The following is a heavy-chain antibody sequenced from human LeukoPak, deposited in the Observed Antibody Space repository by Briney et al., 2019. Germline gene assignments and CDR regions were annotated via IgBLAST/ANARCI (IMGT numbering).Heavy chain of an antibody. J-gene: IGHJ4*03. CDR2: INHRGDT. CDR1: GGSFSAYY. D-gene: IGHD1-1*01. CDR3: ARGPTISETGYFDY. V-gene: IGHV4-34*01. Sequence: SETLSLTCAVYGGSFSAYYWSWVRQSPGKGLEWIAEINHRGDTNYNPSVKSRVTISVGTSKNQFSLKVTSLTAADTAIYYCARGPTISETGYFDYWGQGTLVTVSS.